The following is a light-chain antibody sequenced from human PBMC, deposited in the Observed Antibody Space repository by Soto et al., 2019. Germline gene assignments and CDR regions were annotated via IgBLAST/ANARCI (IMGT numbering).Light chain of an antibody. J-gene: IGKJ1*01. CDR2: GAS. CDR1: QSVSSD. CDR3: QQYNDWPQT. V-gene: IGKV3-15*01. Sequence: EIVMTQSPATLSVSPGERATLSCRASQSVSSDLAWYQQKPGQALRLLIYGASTRATGIPARFSGSGSGTDFTLTISSLQSEDFAVYYCQQYNDWPQTFGQGTTVDI.